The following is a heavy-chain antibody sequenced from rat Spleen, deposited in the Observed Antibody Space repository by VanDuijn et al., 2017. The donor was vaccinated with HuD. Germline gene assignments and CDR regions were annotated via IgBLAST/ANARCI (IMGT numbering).Heavy chain of an antibody. Sequence: EVQLVESGGGLVQPGRSLKLSCAASGFTFSNYDMAWVRQAPTKGLEWVASISTSGGSTYYRDSVKGRFTVSRDNAKSTLYLQMDSLRSEDTATYYCASRGMDAWGQGASVTVSS. J-gene: IGHJ4*01. CDR2: ISTSGGST. V-gene: IGHV5-25*01. CDR3: ASRGMDA. CDR1: GFTFSNYD.